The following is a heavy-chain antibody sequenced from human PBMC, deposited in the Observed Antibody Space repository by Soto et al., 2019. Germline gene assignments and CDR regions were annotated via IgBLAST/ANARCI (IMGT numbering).Heavy chain of an antibody. CDR2: ISWDGGST. V-gene: IGHV3-43D*04. CDR3: AKDISRITMIVVGNRFYGMDV. J-gene: IGHJ6*02. Sequence: QPGGSLRLSCAASGFTFDDYAMHWVRQAPGKGLEWVSLISWDGGSTYYADSVKGRFTISRDNSKNSLYLQMNSLRAEDTALYYCAKDISRITMIVVGNRFYGMDVWGQGTTVTVSS. CDR1: GFTFDDYA. D-gene: IGHD3-22*01.